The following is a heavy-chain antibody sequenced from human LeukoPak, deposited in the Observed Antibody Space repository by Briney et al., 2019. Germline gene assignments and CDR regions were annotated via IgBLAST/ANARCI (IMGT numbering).Heavy chain of an antibody. CDR1: NDSISSGDYY. D-gene: IGHD1-26*01. Sequence: SETLSLTCTVSNDSISSGDYYWNWIRQPPGKGLEWVGYIFHRGGTSYNPSLKSRILFSVDTSQNQFSLKLSSVTAADTAVYYCARGGNEWEPWGFRFDYWGQGTLVTVSS. CDR2: IFHRGGT. CDR3: ARGGNEWEPWGFRFDY. V-gene: IGHV4-30-4*02. J-gene: IGHJ4*02.